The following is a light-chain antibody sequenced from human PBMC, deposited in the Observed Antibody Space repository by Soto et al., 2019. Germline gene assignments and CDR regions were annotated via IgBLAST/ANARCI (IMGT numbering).Light chain of an antibody. J-gene: IGKJ2*01. Sequence: DIQMTHSPSSLSASVLDRVTITCRASQSIDTHLVWYQQKPATAPKILIYVASSLESGVPSRFSGSGFGTDFTLTINNLQPEDFATYYCQQSYTYVRTFGQGTKVDIK. V-gene: IGKV1-39*01. CDR3: QQSYTYVRT. CDR1: QSIDTH. CDR2: VAS.